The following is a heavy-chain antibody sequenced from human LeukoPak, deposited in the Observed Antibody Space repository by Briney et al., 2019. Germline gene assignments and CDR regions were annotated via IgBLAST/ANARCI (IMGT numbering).Heavy chain of an antibody. V-gene: IGHV4-59*08. CDR2: LYYNGSP. CDR1: GGSFSTYY. D-gene: IGHD6-19*01. Sequence: PSETLSLTCTVSGGSFSTYYWSWIRQSPGTGLEWIAYLYYNGSPNDNPSLRSRVTISIDTSKNQFSLKLSSVTAADTAVYYCARHGSDWAFDFWGQGTLVTVSS. J-gene: IGHJ4*02. CDR3: ARHGSDWAFDF.